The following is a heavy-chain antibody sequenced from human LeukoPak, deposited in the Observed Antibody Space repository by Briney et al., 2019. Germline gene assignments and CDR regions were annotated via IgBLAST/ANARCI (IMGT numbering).Heavy chain of an antibody. Sequence: PGGSLRLSCAASGFTFSSYGMHWVRQAPGKGLEWVSLISGSGGSTDYADSVKGRFTISRDNSKNTLYLQMNSLRAEDTAVYYCARDEEFGEHYGMDVWGQGTTVTVSS. V-gene: IGHV3-NL1*01. CDR1: GFTFSSYG. J-gene: IGHJ6*02. CDR2: ISGSGGST. CDR3: ARDEEFGEHYGMDV. D-gene: IGHD3-10*01.